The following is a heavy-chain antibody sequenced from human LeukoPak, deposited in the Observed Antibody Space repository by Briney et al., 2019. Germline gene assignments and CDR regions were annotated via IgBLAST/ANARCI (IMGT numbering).Heavy chain of an antibody. CDR2: ISAYNGNT. V-gene: IGHV1-18*01. CDR3: ARDLRGIVVVPADGDALGY. CDR1: GYTFTSYG. Sequence: ASVKVSCKASGYTFTSYGISWVRQAPGQGLEWMGWISAYNGNTNYAQKLQGRVTMTTDTSTSTAYMELRSLRSDDTAVYYCARDLRGIVVVPADGDALGYWGQGTLVTVSS. J-gene: IGHJ4*02. D-gene: IGHD2-2*01.